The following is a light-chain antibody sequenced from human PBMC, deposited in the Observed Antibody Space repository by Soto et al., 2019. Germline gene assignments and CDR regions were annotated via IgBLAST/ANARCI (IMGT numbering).Light chain of an antibody. CDR3: QQRSNWPPGFT. V-gene: IGKV3-11*01. CDR1: QSVSSY. CDR2: DAS. Sequence: EIVLTQSPATLSLSPGERATLSCRASQSVSSYLAWYQQKPGQAPRLLIYDASNRATGIPARFSGSGSRTDLTLTISSLEPEDFAFYYCQQRSNWPPGFTFGGGTQVEIK. J-gene: IGKJ4*01.